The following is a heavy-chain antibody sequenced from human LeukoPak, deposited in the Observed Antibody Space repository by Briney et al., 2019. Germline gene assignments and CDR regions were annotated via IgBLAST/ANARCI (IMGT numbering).Heavy chain of an antibody. CDR2: IYPGDPDV. J-gene: IGHJ4*02. Sequence: GESLKISCKGSGDSFTMYWIGWVRQMPGKGLEWMGIIYPGDPDVTYSPSFQGQVTISVDKSIATAYLQWNSLKASDTAMYYCARRVLGTGVDYWGQGTLVTVSS. CDR1: GDSFTMYW. V-gene: IGHV5-51*01. CDR3: ARRVLGTGVDY. D-gene: IGHD4/OR15-4a*01.